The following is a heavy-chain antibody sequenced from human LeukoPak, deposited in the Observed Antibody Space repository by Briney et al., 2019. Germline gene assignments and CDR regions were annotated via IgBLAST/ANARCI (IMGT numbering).Heavy chain of an antibody. CDR2: IASDGNYK. J-gene: IGHJ4*02. Sequence: PGGSLRLSCAAAGFPFSHYGMHWVRQAPGKRLEGVAYIASDGNYKDYADSVKGRFTISRDNSRNTMYLQVDSLRAGDTAVYYCANLAYNWNAHFVDYWGQGTLVSVAS. CDR1: GFPFSHYG. CDR3: ANLAYNWNAHFVDY. D-gene: IGHD1-1*01. V-gene: IGHV3-30*02.